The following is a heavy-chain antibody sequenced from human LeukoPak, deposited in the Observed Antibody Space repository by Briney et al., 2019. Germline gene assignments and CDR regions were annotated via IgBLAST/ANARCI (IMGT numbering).Heavy chain of an antibody. CDR3: VRNLAVAGTCFDS. V-gene: IGHV3-7*03. CDR1: GFTFRNYW. CDR2: IKQDGSDR. Sequence: GGSLRLSCAASGFTFRNYWMSWVRQAPGTGLEWVANIKQDGSDRNYVTSVRGRFTISRDDAESSLYLQMNSLRAEDTAVYYCVRNLAVAGTCFDSWGQGTLVTVSS. D-gene: IGHD6-19*01. J-gene: IGHJ4*02.